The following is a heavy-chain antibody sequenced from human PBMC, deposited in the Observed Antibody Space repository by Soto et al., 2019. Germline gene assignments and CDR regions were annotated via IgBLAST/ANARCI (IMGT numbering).Heavy chain of an antibody. V-gene: IGHV3-48*01. CDR1: GFTFSSYS. Sequence: EVQLVESGGGLVQPGGSLRLSCAASGFTFSSYSMNWVRQAPGKGLEWVSYISSSSSTIYYADSVKGRFTISRDNAKNSLYLKMKSLRAGDTAVYYCLRGGRYYYYGMDVWGQGTTVTVSS. CDR2: ISSSSSTI. CDR3: LRGGRYYYYGMDV. D-gene: IGHD3-16*01. J-gene: IGHJ6*02.